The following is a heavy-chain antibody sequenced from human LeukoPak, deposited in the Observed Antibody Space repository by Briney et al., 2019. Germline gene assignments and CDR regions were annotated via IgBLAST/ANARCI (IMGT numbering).Heavy chain of an antibody. V-gene: IGHV4-39*02. D-gene: IGHD5-18*01. CDR1: GGSISSSSYY. J-gene: IGHJ4*02. CDR2: IYYSGST. Sequence: PSETLSLTCTASGGSISSSSYYWGWIRQPPGKGLEWIGSIYYSGSTYYNPSLKSRVTISVDTSKNQFSLKLSSVTAADTAVYYCAREEGSSYGYVDYWGQGTLVTVSS. CDR3: AREEGSSYGYVDY.